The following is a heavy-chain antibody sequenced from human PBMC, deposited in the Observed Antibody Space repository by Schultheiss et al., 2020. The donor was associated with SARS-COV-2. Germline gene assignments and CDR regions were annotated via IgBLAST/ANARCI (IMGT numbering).Heavy chain of an antibody. CDR1: GFTLLGYA. CDR3: ARTWTQLVGPAY. D-gene: IGHD6-6*01. CDR2: ISSSSSYI. J-gene: IGHJ4*02. V-gene: IGHV3-21*04. Sequence: GGSLRLSCAVSGFTLLGYALSWVRQAPGKGLESVSSISSSSSYIYYADSVKGRFTISRDNAKNSLYLQMNSLRAEDTAVYYCARTWTQLVGPAYWGQGTRVTVSS.